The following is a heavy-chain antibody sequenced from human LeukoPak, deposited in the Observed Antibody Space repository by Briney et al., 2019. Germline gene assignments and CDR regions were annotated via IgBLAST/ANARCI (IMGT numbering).Heavy chain of an antibody. V-gene: IGHV1-69*06. J-gene: IGHJ4*02. CDR1: GGTFSSYE. Sequence: GASVTVSCKASGGTFSSYEISWVRQAPGQGLEWMGGIIPMFGTAKYAQKFQGRVTITADKSTSTAYMELSSLRSEDTAVYYCARDSDILTGYYREYYFDYWGQGTLVTVSS. D-gene: IGHD3-9*01. CDR2: IIPMFGTA. CDR3: ARDSDILTGYYREYYFDY.